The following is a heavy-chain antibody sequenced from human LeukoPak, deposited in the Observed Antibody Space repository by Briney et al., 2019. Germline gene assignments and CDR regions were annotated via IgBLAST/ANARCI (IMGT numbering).Heavy chain of an antibody. CDR2: ISYDGTNK. Sequence: GRSLRLSCAASGFTFSSYGIHWVRQAPGKGLEWVALISYDGTNKYYADSVKGRFSISRGNSETTLYLQMNSLRPEDTAVYYCAKDGFDYWGQGTLVTVSS. CDR3: AKDGFDY. V-gene: IGHV3-30*18. J-gene: IGHJ4*02. CDR1: GFTFSSYG.